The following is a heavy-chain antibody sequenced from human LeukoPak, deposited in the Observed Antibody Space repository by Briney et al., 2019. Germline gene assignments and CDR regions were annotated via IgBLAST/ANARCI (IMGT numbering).Heavy chain of an antibody. Sequence: SETLSLTCIVSGGSISGYYWSWIRQPPGKGLEWIGSIYYSGSTDYNPSLKSRVIISVDTSKNQFSLKLSSVTAADTAVYYCARLGYSYGHYFDYWGQGTLVTVSS. CDR1: GGSISGYY. CDR2: IYYSGST. D-gene: IGHD5-18*01. V-gene: IGHV4-59*08. CDR3: ARLGYSYGHYFDY. J-gene: IGHJ4*02.